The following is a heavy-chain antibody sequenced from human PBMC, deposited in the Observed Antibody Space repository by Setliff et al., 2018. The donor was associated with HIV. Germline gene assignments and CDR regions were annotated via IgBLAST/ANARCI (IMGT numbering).Heavy chain of an antibody. CDR3: TSQGQNTFNI. CDR2: ISANSIHV. V-gene: IGHV3-21*06. Sequence: GGSLRLSCAASGFNVSPYTLTWVRQVPGKGLEWVSSISANSIHVYYAESLKGRFTIYRDNARNSLYLQMNSLRVEDTAMYYCTSQGQNTFNIWGQGTMVTVSS. J-gene: IGHJ3*02. CDR1: GFNVSPYT.